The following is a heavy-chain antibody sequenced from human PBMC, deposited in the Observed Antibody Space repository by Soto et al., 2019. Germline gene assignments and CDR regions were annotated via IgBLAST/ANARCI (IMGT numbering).Heavy chain of an antibody. CDR1: GGSISSSSYY. Sequence: SETLSLTCTVSGGSISSSSYYWGWIRQPPGKGLEWIGSIYYSGSTYYNPSLKSRVTISVDTSKNQFSLKLSSVTAADTAVYYCASSLGGVPHYMDVWGKGTTVTVSS. V-gene: IGHV4-39*01. J-gene: IGHJ6*03. CDR2: IYYSGST. D-gene: IGHD3-16*01. CDR3: ASSLGGVPHYMDV.